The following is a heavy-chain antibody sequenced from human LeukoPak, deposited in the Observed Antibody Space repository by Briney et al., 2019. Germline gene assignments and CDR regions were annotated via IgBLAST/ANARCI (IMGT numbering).Heavy chain of an antibody. CDR2: ISAYNGNT. CDR3: ARRRVVQAAMGVNYMDV. J-gene: IGHJ6*03. Sequence: ASVKVSCKASGYTFTSYGISWVRQAPGQGLEWMGWISAYNGNTNYAQKLQGRVTMTTDTSTSTAYKELRSLRSDDTAVYYCARRRVVQAAMGVNYMDVWGKETTVTVS. CDR1: GYTFTSYG. V-gene: IGHV1-18*01. D-gene: IGHD2-2*01.